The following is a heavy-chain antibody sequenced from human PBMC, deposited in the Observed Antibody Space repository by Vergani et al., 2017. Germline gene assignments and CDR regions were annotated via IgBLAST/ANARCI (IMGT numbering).Heavy chain of an antibody. CDR3: ARDEYCSSTSCYLMYV. Sequence: QVQLQESGPGLVKPSETLSLTCTVSGGSISSYYWSWIRQPAGKGLEWIGRIYTSGSTNYNPSLKSLVTMSVDTSKNQFSLKLSSVTAADTAVYYCARDEYCSSTSCYLMYVWGKGTTVTVSS. CDR2: IYTSGST. J-gene: IGHJ6*04. D-gene: IGHD2-2*01. CDR1: GGSISSYY. V-gene: IGHV4-4*07.